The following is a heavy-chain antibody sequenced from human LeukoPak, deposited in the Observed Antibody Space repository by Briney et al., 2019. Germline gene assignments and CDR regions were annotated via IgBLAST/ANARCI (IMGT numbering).Heavy chain of an antibody. J-gene: IGHJ4*02. CDR1: GFTFSSYS. D-gene: IGHD3-3*01. Sequence: GGSLRLSCAASGFTFSSYSMNWVRQAPGKGLDWVSYISSGGSTIYYADSVKGRFTISRDNAENSLYVQMKSLRDEDTAVYYCARGGSGRNFDYWGQGTLVTVSS. V-gene: IGHV3-48*02. CDR2: ISSGGSTI. CDR3: ARGGSGRNFDY.